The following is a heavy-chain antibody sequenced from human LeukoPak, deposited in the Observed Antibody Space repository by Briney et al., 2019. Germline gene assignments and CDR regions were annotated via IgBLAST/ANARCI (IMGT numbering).Heavy chain of an antibody. CDR2: IYYSGST. J-gene: IGHJ6*02. D-gene: IGHD2-15*01. V-gene: IGHV4-39*01. CDR1: GGSISSSSYH. Sequence: SETLSLTCTVSGGSISSSSYHWGWIRQPPGKGLEWIGSIYYSGSTYYNPSLKSRVTISVDTSKNQFSLKLSSVTAADTAVYYCARLLGYCSGGSCYTRKNYYGMDVWGQGTTVTVSS. CDR3: ARLLGYCSGGSCYTRKNYYGMDV.